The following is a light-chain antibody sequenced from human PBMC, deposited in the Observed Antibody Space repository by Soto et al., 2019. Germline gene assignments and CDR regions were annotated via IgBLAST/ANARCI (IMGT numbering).Light chain of an antibody. CDR2: AAS. CDR1: QGISNY. Sequence: DIQMTQSPSSLSASVGDRVTITCRASQGISNYLAWYQQKPGKVPKLLIYAASTLQSGVPSRFSGSGSGTDFTLTISSLQPEDVATYYCQEYNSAPPFTFGPGTKVDIK. CDR3: QEYNSAPPFT. J-gene: IGKJ3*01. V-gene: IGKV1-27*01.